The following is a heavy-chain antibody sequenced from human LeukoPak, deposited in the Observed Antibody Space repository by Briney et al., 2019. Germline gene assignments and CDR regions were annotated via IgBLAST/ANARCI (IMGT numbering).Heavy chain of an antibody. J-gene: IGHJ4*02. CDR2: INPNGGGT. Sequence: ASVKVSCKASGYTFTGYYIHWGRQAPGQGLEWMGWINPNGGGTNYVQKFQGRVTMTRDTSTTYMELSSLTSDDTAVYYCARAYSGYEAFDYWGQGTLVTVSS. CDR3: ARAYSGYEAFDY. V-gene: IGHV1-2*02. D-gene: IGHD5-12*01. CDR1: GYTFTGYY.